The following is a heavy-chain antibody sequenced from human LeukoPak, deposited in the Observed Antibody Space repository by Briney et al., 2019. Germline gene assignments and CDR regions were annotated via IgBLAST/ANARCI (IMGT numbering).Heavy chain of an antibody. CDR2: IYHNGGT. CDR3: ARRIFGSSYRDY. D-gene: IGHD6-6*01. V-gene: IGHV4-39*02. J-gene: IGHJ4*02. Sequence: SETLSPTCTVSGGSISSSSYYWGWIRQPPGKGLEWIGNIYHNGGTSYNPTLKSRVTISLDTSKNHFSLKLGSMTAADTAVYYCARRIFGSSYRDYWGQGTLVTVSS. CDR1: GGSISSSSYY.